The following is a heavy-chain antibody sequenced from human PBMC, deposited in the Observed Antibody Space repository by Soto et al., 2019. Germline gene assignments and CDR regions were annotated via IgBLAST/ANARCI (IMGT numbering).Heavy chain of an antibody. J-gene: IGHJ4*02. Sequence: SETLSLTCTVSGGSIYRSGYYWGWLRQPPGRGLEWIGNIDYNGVTYSNPSLKSRVTISRDTSKNQFSLKLTSVTAADTALYYCGKVLVGATGHTDSDSWGPGTLVTVS. CDR1: GGSIYRSGYY. V-gene: IGHV4-39*01. CDR2: IDYNGVT. D-gene: IGHD2-15*01. CDR3: GKVLVGATGHTDSDS.